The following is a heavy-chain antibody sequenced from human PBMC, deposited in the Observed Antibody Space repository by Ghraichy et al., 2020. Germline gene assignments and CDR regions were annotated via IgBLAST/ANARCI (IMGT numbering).Heavy chain of an antibody. CDR3: TRRDSSSWFDWFDP. Sequence: WMGSINYSGITYYNPSLTSRVTISVDTSKNQFSLKLSSVNATDTPVYYCTRRDSSSWFDWFDPWGQGTLFTVSS. V-gene: IGHV4-39*01. J-gene: IGHJ5*02. CDR2: INYSGIT. D-gene: IGHD6-13*01.